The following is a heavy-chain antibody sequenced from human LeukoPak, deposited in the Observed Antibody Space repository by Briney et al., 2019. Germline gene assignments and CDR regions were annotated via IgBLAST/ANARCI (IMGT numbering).Heavy chain of an antibody. D-gene: IGHD4-17*01. J-gene: IGHJ5*02. CDR3: ARVLTVTTSRKWFDP. CDR1: GGSISGYY. Sequence: PSETLSLTCTVSGGSISGYYWSWIRQPPPGKGLEWIGYIYSSGTTVYNSSLKGRVTISVDTSKNQFSLELNSLTAADTAVYYCARVLTVTTSRKWFDPWGQGTLVTVSS. CDR2: IYSSGTT. V-gene: IGHV4-59*12.